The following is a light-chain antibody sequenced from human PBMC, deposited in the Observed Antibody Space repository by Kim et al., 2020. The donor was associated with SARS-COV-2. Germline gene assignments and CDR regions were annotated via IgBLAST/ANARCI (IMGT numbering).Light chain of an antibody. J-gene: IGKJ2*01. V-gene: IGKV3-15*01. CDR2: GAS. CDR3: QQYNNWPRGT. Sequence: SPGERAPLSCRASQSVSSNLAWYQQKPGQAPRLLIYGASTRATGIPARFSGSGSGTEFTLTISSLQSEDFAVYYCQQYNNWPRGTFGQGTKLEI. CDR1: QSVSSN.